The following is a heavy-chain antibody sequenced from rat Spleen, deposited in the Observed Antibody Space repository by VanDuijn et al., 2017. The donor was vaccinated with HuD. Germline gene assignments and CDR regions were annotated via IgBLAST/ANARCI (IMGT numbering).Heavy chain of an antibody. Sequence: EVQLVESGGGLVQPGRSLKLSCAASGFTFSNYGMAWVRQTPTKGLEWVATISYDGGSTNYRDSVKGPFVISKDDAKNTGYLLMTSLRSEDTAIYFCTGSYPNWFAYWGQGTLVTVSS. CDR1: GFTFSNYG. CDR3: TGSYPNWFAY. J-gene: IGHJ3*01. V-gene: IGHV5-29*01. D-gene: IGHD1-3*01. CDR2: ISYDGGST.